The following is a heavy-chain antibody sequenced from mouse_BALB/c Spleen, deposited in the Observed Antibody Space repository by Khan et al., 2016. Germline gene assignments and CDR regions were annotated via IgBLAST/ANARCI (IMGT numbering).Heavy chain of an antibody. Sequence: EVQRQESGPGLVKPSQSLSLTCTVTGHSITSDYAWNWVRQFPGNKLEWMGYITYRGSTSYNPSLKSRISITRDTSKNQFCMQLNSVTTEDTATYYCSTTTPMDYWGQGTSVTVSS. J-gene: IGHJ4*01. CDR3: STTTPMDY. CDR1: GHSITSDYA. D-gene: IGHD1-2*01. CDR2: ITYRGST. V-gene: IGHV3-2*02.